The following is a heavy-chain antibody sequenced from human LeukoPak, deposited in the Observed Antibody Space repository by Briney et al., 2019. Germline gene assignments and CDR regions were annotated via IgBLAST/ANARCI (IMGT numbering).Heavy chain of an antibody. CDR3: ARTPLGYYYMDV. J-gene: IGHJ6*03. CDR1: GGSISSYY. D-gene: IGHD7-27*01. Sequence: SETLSLTCTVSGGSISSYYWSWIRQLPGKGLEWIGYIYYSGSTNYNPSLKSRVTISVDTSKNQFSLKLSSVTAADTAVYYCARTPLGYYYMDVWGKGTTVTVSS. CDR2: IYYSGST. V-gene: IGHV4-59*01.